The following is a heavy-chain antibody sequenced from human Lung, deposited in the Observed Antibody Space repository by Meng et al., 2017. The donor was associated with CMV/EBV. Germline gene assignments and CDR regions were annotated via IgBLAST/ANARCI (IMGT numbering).Heavy chain of an antibody. CDR1: GYSFTSYW. D-gene: IGHD2-2*02. V-gene: IGHV5-51*01. CDR2: IYPGDSDT. J-gene: IGHJ6*02. CDR3: ARQSSLGNCSSTSSYSYYGIDV. Sequence: GEXXKISCKGSGYSFTSYWIGWVRQMPGKGLEWMGIIYPGDSDTRYSPSFRGQVTISADKSITTAYLQWSSLKASDTAMYYYARQSSLGNCSSTSSYSYYGIDVXGQGXTVTVSS.